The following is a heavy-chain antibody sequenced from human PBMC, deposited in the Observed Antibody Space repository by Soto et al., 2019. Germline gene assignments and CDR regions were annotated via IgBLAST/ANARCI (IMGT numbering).Heavy chain of an antibody. J-gene: IGHJ4*02. CDR2: IIPIFGTA. D-gene: IGHD6-13*01. CDR1: GGTFSSYA. CDR3: AGTGQQLVSGVFDY. Sequence: GASVKVSCKASGGTFSSYAISWVRQAPGQGLEWMGGIIPIFGTANYARKFQGRVTITADESTSTAYMELSSLRSEDTAVYYCAGTGQQLVSGVFDYWGQGTLVTVSS. V-gene: IGHV1-69*13.